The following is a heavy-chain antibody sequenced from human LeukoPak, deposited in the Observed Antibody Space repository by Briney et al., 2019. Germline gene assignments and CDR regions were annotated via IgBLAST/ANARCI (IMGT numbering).Heavy chain of an antibody. CDR1: GFTFSSYG. CDR3: AKDLLLTGWFGESDAFDI. V-gene: IGHV3-23*01. J-gene: IGHJ3*02. CDR2: ISGSGGST. Sequence: PGGSLRLSCAASGFTFSSYGMSWVRQAPGKGLEWVSVISGSGGSTYYADSVKGRFTISRDNSKNTLYLQMNSLRAEDTAVYYCAKDLLLTGWFGESDAFDIWGQGTMVTVSS. D-gene: IGHD3-10*01.